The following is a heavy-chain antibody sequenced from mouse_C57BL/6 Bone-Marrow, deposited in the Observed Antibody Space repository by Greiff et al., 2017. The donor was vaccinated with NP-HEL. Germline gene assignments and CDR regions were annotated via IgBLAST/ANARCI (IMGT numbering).Heavy chain of an antibody. CDR3: AKKGWDGALYAMDY. Sequence: VQLVESGPGLVQPSQSLSITCTVSGFSLTSYGVHWVRQPPGKGLEWLGVIWSGGSTDYNAAFISRLSISKDNSKSQVFFKMNSLQADDTAIYDCAKKGWDGALYAMDYWGQGTSVTVSS. J-gene: IGHJ4*01. D-gene: IGHD4-1*01. CDR1: GFSLTSYG. V-gene: IGHV2-4*01. CDR2: IWSGGST.